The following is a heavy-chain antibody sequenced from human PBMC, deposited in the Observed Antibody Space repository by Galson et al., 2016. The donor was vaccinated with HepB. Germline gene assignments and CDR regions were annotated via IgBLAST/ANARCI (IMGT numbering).Heavy chain of an antibody. D-gene: IGHD4-23*01. CDR1: GGSISSGGYY. Sequence: TLSLTCTVSGGSISSGGYYWSWTRQHPGKGLEYIGYIYYSGSTYYSPSLESRVSMSVDTSDNQFSLTLRSVTAADTAVYYCARGSPTMVGLDYWGQGTLVTVSS. CDR3: ARGSPTMVGLDY. J-gene: IGHJ4*02. V-gene: IGHV4-31*03. CDR2: IYYSGST.